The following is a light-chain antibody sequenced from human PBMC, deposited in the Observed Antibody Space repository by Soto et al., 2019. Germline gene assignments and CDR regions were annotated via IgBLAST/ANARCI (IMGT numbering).Light chain of an antibody. CDR3: QKLNSYATWT. CDR1: QGISSY. CDR2: AAS. V-gene: IGKV1-9*01. J-gene: IGKJ1*01. Sequence: DIQLTQSPSFLSASVGDRVTITCRASQGISSYLAWYQQKPGKAPKLLIYAASTLQSGVPSRFSGSGSGTEFTLTISSLQPEDFATYYCQKLNSYATWTFGQGTKVEIK.